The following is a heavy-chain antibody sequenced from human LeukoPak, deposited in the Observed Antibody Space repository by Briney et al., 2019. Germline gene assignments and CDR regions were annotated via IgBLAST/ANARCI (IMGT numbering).Heavy chain of an antibody. V-gene: IGHV4-59*12. Sequence: MTSETLSLTCTVSGGSISTYYWSWIRQPPGKGLEWIGYIYYSGSTNYNPSLRSRVTISVDTSKNQFSLKLSSVTAADTAVYYCARVRPGYSYGYYYFDYWGQGTLVTVSS. CDR1: GGSISTYY. J-gene: IGHJ4*02. CDR3: ARVRPGYSYGYYYFDY. D-gene: IGHD5-18*01. CDR2: IYYSGST.